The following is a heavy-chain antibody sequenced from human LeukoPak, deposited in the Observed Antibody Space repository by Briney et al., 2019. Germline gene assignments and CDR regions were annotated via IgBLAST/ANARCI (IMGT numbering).Heavy chain of an antibody. D-gene: IGHD3-3*01. J-gene: IGHJ4*02. CDR3: ARRHDFWSGYYRPYYFDY. V-gene: IGHV5-51*01. Sequence: GASLQISCKGSGYSFTSYWIGWVRQMPGKGLEWMGIIYPGDSDTRYSPSFQGQVTISADKSISTAYLQWSSLKASDTAMYYCARRHDFWSGYYRPYYFDYWGQGTLVTVSS. CDR1: GYSFTSYW. CDR2: IYPGDSDT.